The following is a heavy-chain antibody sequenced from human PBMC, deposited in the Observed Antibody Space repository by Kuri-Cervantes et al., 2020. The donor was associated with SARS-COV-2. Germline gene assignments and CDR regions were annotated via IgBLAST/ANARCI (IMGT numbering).Heavy chain of an antibody. J-gene: IGHJ3*02. D-gene: IGHD2-2*02. CDR1: GFTFSDYY. CDR2: IYYSGST. CDR3: ARIVRAQLLYGDAFDI. V-gene: IGHV4-38-2*01. Sequence: ESLKISCAASGFTFSDYYMSWIRQPPGKGLEWIGSIYYSGSTYYNPSLKSRVTISVDTSKNQFSLKLSSVTAADTAVYYCARIVRAQLLYGDAFDIWGQGTMVTVSS.